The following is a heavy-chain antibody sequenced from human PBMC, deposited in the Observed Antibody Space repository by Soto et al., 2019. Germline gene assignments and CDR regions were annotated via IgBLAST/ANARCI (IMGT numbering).Heavy chain of an antibody. CDR1: GYTFTSYY. CDR2: INPSGGSA. J-gene: IGHJ2*01. Sequence: QVQLVQSGAEVKKPGASVKVSCKASGYTFTSYYMHWVRQAPGQGLEWMGIINPSGGSASYAQKYQGRVTMSRDTSTSTVYMELSSLRSEVTAVYYCARDRPSGYYSDWYFDLWGRGTLVTVSS. V-gene: IGHV1-46*03. CDR3: ARDRPSGYYSDWYFDL. D-gene: IGHD3-22*01.